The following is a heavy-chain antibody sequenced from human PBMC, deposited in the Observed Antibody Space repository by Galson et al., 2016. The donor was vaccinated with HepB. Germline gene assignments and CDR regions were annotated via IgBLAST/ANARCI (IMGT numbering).Heavy chain of an antibody. J-gene: IGHJ4*02. CDR1: GYTFTPYD. Sequence: SVKVPCKASGYTFTPYDIYWVRQAPGQALEWMAWINPTNGDSMYAQNFRCRVTLTRDTSSSIAYMQLVSLTADDTAVYYCARPVNRVGTGYWGQGTLVTVSS. V-gene: IGHV1-2*02. D-gene: IGHD1-1*01. CDR3: ARPVNRVGTGY. CDR2: INPTNGDS.